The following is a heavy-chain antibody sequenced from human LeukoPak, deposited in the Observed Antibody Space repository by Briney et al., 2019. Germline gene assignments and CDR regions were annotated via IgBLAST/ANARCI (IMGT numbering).Heavy chain of an antibody. CDR1: GFTFSSYG. J-gene: IGHJ4*02. CDR3: AKTRRVVVVPAAPDY. V-gene: IGHV3-30*18. Sequence: GGSLRLSCAASGFTFSSYGMHWVRQAPGKGLEWVAVISYDGSNKYYADSVKGRFTISRDNSKNTLYLQMNSLRAEDTAVYYCAKTRRVVVVPAAPDYWGQGTLVTVSS. D-gene: IGHD2-2*01. CDR2: ISYDGSNK.